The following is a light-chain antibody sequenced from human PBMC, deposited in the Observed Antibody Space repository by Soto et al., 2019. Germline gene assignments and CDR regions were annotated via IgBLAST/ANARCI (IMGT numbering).Light chain of an antibody. CDR2: EVT. J-gene: IGLJ1*01. V-gene: IGLV2-8*01. CDR1: SSDVGGYNY. CDR3: GSYAGSKDFPSYV. Sequence: QSALTQPPSASGSPGQSITISCTGTSSDVGGYNYVSWYQQHPGKAPQLIIYEVTKRPSGVPDRFSGSKSGNTASLTVSGLQAEDEAEYFCGSYAGSKDFPSYVFGSGTKVPVL.